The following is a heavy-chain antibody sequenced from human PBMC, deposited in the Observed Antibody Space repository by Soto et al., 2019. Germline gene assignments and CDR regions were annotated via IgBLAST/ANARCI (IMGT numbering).Heavy chain of an antibody. CDR2: ISLYSDGT. D-gene: IGHD2-2*01. CDR1: GYTFSNYG. Sequence: ASVKVSCKTSGYTFSNYGITWVRQAPGQPLEWLGWISLYSDGTNYAQKFQGRVSMTTDTSTTTAYMELRSLRSADTAVYYRARVVPGAEAWFGPRSQGTLGAVAS. CDR3: ARVVPGAEAWFGP. V-gene: IGHV1-18*01. J-gene: IGHJ5*02.